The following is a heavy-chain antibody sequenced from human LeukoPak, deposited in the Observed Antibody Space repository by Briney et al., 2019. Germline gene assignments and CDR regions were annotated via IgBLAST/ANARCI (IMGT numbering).Heavy chain of an antibody. Sequence: TSETLSLTCTVSGGSISSYYWSWIRQPPGKGLEWIGYVYYSRSTNYNPSLKSRVTISVDTSKNQFSLKLSSVTAADTAVYYCARVADQNWYFDLWGRGTLVTVSS. J-gene: IGHJ2*01. CDR3: ARVADQNWYFDL. CDR1: GGSISSYY. V-gene: IGHV4-59*01. CDR2: VYYSRST.